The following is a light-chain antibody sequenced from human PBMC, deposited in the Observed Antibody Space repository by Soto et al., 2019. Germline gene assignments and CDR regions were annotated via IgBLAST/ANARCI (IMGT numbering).Light chain of an antibody. CDR2: EVN. V-gene: IGLV2-18*02. CDR1: SSDVGSYSH. CDR3: NSFTTSSTYV. Sequence: QSALTQPASVSGSPGQSITISCSGTSSDVGSYSHVAWYQQFPGKTPKLIIYEVNNRPSGVPDRFSGSKSGNTASLTISGLQAEDEADYYCNSFTTSSTYVFGTGTKLTVL. J-gene: IGLJ1*01.